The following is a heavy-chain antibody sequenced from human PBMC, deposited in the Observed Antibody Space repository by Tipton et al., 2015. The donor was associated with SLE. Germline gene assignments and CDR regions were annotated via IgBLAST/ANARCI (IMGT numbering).Heavy chain of an antibody. CDR2: ISSSSSYI. J-gene: IGHJ3*02. CDR3: ARSPGTRGI. Sequence: SGFTFSRYGMHWVRQAPGKSLEWVSSISSSSSYIYYADSVKGRFTISRDNAKNSLYLQMNSLRAEDTAVYYCARSPGTRGIWGQGTMVTVSS. D-gene: IGHD3-10*01. V-gene: IGHV3-21*01. CDR1: GFTFSRYG.